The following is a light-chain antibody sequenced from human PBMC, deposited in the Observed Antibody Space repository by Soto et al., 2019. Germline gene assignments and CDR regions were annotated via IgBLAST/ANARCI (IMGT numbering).Light chain of an antibody. CDR1: QTTNTW. CDR3: QQYIRYPYT. J-gene: IGKJ2*01. CDR2: DAS. Sequence: DIQMTQFPSTLSASVGDRVTITCRASQTTNTWLAWSQQKPGTAPKLLIYDASSLEGGVPSRLSASGSATEVTLNISSLQPDDLATYYCQQYIRYPYTFGQGTKVEIK. V-gene: IGKV1-5*01.